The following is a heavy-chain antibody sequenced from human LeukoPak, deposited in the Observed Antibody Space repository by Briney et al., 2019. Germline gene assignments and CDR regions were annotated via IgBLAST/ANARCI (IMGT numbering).Heavy chain of an antibody. Sequence: GASVKVSCKASGYTFTGYYMHWVRQAPGQGLEWMGWINPNSGGTNYAQKFQGRVTMTTDTSTSTAYMELRSLRSDDTAVYYCVRERFLKVNSGYRGGFDPWGQGTLVTVSS. V-gene: IGHV1-2*02. J-gene: IGHJ5*02. CDR1: GYTFTGYY. CDR2: INPNSGGT. D-gene: IGHD5-12*01. CDR3: VRERFLKVNSGYRGGFDP.